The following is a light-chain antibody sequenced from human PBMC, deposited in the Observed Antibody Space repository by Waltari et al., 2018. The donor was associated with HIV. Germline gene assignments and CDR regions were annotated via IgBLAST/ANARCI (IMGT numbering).Light chain of an antibody. J-gene: IGKJ2*01. CDR1: QSASSNY. CDR2: DAS. V-gene: IGKV3-20*01. Sequence: VLTQSPATLSLSPGERAHLSRRASQSASSNYLAWYQQKPGQPPRLLIYDASSRAYGIPDRLSGSGSGTDFTLTISSLEPEDFARYYCQQYGSSSPNTFGQGTKVEI. CDR3: QQYGSSSPNT.